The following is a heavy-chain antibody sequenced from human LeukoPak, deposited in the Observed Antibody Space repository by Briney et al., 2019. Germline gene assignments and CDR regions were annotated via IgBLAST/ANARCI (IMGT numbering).Heavy chain of an antibody. J-gene: IGHJ4*02. V-gene: IGHV1-69*05. CDR2: IIPIFGTA. D-gene: IGHD3-22*01. Sequence: ASVKVSCKASGGTVSSYAISWVRQAPGQGLEWMGGIIPIFGTANYAQKFQGRVTITTDESTSTAYMELSSLRSEDTAVYYCAISYDSSGYYLATSFDYWGQGTLVTVSS. CDR1: GGTVSSYA. CDR3: AISYDSSGYYLATSFDY.